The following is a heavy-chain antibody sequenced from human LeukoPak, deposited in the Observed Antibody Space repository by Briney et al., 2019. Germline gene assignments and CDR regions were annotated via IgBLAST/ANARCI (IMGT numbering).Heavy chain of an antibody. J-gene: IGHJ6*03. CDR2: ISSSGSTI. D-gene: IGHD4-11*01. CDR3: ARGVPKTSYYYYYMDV. Sequence: GGSLRLSCAASGFTFSSYEMNWVRQAPGKGLEWVSYISSSGSTIYYADSVKGRFTISRDNAKNSLYLQMNSLRAEDTAVYYCARGVPKTSYYYYYMDVWGKGTTVTVSS. CDR1: GFTFSSYE. V-gene: IGHV3-48*03.